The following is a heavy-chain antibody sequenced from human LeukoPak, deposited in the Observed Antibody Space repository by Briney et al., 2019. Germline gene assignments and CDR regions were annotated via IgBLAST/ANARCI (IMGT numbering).Heavy chain of an antibody. J-gene: IGHJ4*02. D-gene: IGHD5-24*01. CDR1: GFTFSGYE. V-gene: IGHV3-48*03. CDR3: ARDPRWLDY. Sequence: PGGSLRLSCAASGFTFSGYEMNWVRQAPGKGLEWVSYISSSGNGRYYADSVKGRFTISRDNAKNSLYLQMNSLRAEDSAVYYCARDPRWLDYWGQGTLVTISS. CDR2: ISSSGNGR.